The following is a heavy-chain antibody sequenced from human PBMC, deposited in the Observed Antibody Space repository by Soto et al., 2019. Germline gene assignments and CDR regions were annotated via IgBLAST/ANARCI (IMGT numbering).Heavy chain of an antibody. CDR2: IDWDDDK. V-gene: IGHV2-70*01. D-gene: IGHD3-16*01. CDR3: ERVWGSTNYHGMDV. J-gene: IGHJ6*02. CDR1: GFSLSTSGMC. Sequence: SCPTLVNPTQTLTLTCTFSGFSLSTSGMCVSWIRQPPGKALEWLALIDWDDDKYYSTSLKTRLTISKDTSKNQVVLTMTNMDPVDTATYYCERVWGSTNYHGMDVWGQGTTVTVSS.